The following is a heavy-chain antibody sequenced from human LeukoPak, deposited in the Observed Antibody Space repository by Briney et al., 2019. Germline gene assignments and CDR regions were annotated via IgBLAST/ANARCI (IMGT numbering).Heavy chain of an antibody. J-gene: IGHJ4*02. CDR3: ARLPPMHSVVAATFFDY. CDR1: GGSISSSSYY. Sequence: PSETLSLTCTVSGGSISSSSYYWSWIRQPPGKGLEWIGEINHSGSTNYNPSLKSRVTISVDTSKNQFSLKLSSVTAADTAVYYCARLPPMHSVVAATFFDYWGQGTLVTVSS. CDR2: INHSGST. V-gene: IGHV4-39*07. D-gene: IGHD2-15*01.